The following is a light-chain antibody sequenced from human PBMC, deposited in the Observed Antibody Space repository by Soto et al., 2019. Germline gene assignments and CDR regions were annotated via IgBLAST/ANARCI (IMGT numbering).Light chain of an antibody. V-gene: IGKV1-5*01. CDR3: QQYHRFFS. Sequence: DIQMTQSPYTLSASVGDRVTITCRASQSVISWVAWYQQKPGKAPKLLISDASTLDTGVPSRFSGSGSETEFTLTISSLQPDDSATYYCQQYHRFFSFGPGTKVDVK. CDR1: QSVISW. CDR2: DAS. J-gene: IGKJ3*01.